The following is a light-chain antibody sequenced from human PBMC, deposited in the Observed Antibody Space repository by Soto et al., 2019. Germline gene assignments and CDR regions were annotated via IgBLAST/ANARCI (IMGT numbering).Light chain of an antibody. CDR3: QQYGTSPRM. J-gene: IGKJ1*01. CDR2: GAS. V-gene: IGKV3-20*01. CDR1: QSVSNNY. Sequence: EIVLTQSPGTLSLSPGDTAALSCRASQSVSNNYLAWYQQKPGQAPRLLIYGASSRATGIPDRFSGSASGTDFTLTISRLEPEDFAVYYCQQYGTSPRMFGQGTK.